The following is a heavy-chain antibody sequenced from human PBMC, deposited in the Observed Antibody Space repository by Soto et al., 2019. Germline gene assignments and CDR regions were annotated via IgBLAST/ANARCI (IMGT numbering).Heavy chain of an antibody. D-gene: IGHD4-17*01. CDR1: GFSLSTTGVS. V-gene: IGHV2-5*02. J-gene: IGHJ4*02. CDR2: NDWDDDK. CDR3: AHRGGSGDYLHFDY. Sequence: SGPTLVNPTQTLMLTCTFSGFSLSTTGVSVGWIRQPPGKALECLALNDWDDDKRYMSSLKSRLTITKDASKNQVVLTMTNMDPMDTATYYCAHRGGSGDYLHFDYWGQGTLVTVSS.